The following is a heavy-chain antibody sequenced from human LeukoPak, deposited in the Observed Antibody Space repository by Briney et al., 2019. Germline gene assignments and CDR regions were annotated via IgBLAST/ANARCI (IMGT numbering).Heavy chain of an antibody. CDR2: INPSGGST. CDR1: GYTFTSYY. CDR3: ARDLYSSSWYKPYYYYYGMDV. D-gene: IGHD6-13*01. V-gene: IGHV1-46*01. Sequence: LVASVKVSCKASGYTFTSYYMHWVRQAPGQGLEWMGIINPSGGSTSYAQKFQGRVTMTRDTSTSTVYMELSSLRSGDTAVYYCARDLYSSSWYKPYYYYYGMDVWGQGTTVTVSS. J-gene: IGHJ6*02.